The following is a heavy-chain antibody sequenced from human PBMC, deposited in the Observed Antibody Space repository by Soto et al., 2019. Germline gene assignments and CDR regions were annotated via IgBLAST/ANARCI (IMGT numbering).Heavy chain of an antibody. CDR2: ISGSGGST. J-gene: IGHJ6*02. CDR1: GFTFSSYA. CDR3: AKWIFGVRYYYYGMDV. Sequence: GGSLRLSCAASGFTFSSYAMSWVRQAPGKGLEWVSAISGSGGSTYYADSVKGRFTISRDNSKNTLYLQMNSLRAEDTAVYYCAKWIFGVRYYYYGMDVWGQGTTVTVSS. D-gene: IGHD3-3*01. V-gene: IGHV3-23*01.